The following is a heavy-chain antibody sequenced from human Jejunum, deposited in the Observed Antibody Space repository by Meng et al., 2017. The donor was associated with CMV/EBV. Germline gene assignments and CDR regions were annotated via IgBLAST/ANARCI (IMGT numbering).Heavy chain of an antibody. CDR2: IGYDESDE. Sequence: YGMHWVRQSRGKGLEWVTLIGYDESDEYYADSVKGRFTISRDNSKNTLYLEMKSLGPEDTAVYYCAKGFCSGTDCYTDYYYGMDVWGQGTTVTVSS. CDR3: AKGFCSGTDCYTDYYYGMDV. D-gene: IGHD2-2*02. J-gene: IGHJ6*02. V-gene: IGHV3-30*02. CDR1: YG.